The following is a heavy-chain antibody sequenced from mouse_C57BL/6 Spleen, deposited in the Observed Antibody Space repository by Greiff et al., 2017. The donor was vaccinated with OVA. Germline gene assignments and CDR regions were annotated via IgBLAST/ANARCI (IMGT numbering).Heavy chain of an antibody. CDR1: GYTFTSYW. Sequence: VQLQQPGAELVKPGASVKLSCKASGYTFTSYWMHWVKQRPGRGLEWIGRIDPNRGGTTYNEKFKSKATLTVDKPSSTAYMQLSSLTSEDSAVYYCAKSLFITTVVAPSYFDVWGTGTTVTVSS. V-gene: IGHV1-72*01. D-gene: IGHD1-1*01. J-gene: IGHJ1*03. CDR2: IDPNRGGT. CDR3: AKSLFITTVVAPSYFDV.